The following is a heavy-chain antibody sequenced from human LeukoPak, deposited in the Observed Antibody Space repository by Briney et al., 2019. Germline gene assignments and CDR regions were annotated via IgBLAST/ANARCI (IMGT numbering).Heavy chain of an antibody. D-gene: IGHD3-22*01. Sequence: PSQTLSLTCTVSGGTISSGSYYWGWIRQPAGKGLEWIGRIYTSGSTNYNPSLKSRVTISVDTSKNQFSLKLSSVTAADTAVYYCAGSFLLGSSGYYRDYWGQGTLVTVSS. V-gene: IGHV4-61*02. J-gene: IGHJ4*02. CDR3: AGSFLLGSSGYYRDY. CDR2: IYTSGST. CDR1: GGTISSGSYY.